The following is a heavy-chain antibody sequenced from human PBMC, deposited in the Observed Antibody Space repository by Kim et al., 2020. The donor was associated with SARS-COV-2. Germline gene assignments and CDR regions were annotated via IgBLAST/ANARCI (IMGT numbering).Heavy chain of an antibody. CDR3: ARVGADDYYGSGSYNY. D-gene: IGHD3-10*01. Sequence: KFQGRVTITADEATSTAYMELSSLRSEDTAVYYCARVGADDYYGSGSYNYWGQGTLVTVSS. J-gene: IGHJ4*02. V-gene: IGHV1-69*01.